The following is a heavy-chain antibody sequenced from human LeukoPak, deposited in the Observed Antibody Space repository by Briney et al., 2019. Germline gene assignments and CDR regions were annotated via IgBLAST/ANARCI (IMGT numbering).Heavy chain of an antibody. D-gene: IGHD6-6*01. CDR2: IYAGDSDT. CDR3: ARGEEARWFDH. J-gene: IGHJ5*02. CDR1: GYNFTSYW. Sequence: GDSLKISCKGSGYNFTSYWIGWVRQMPGKGLESMGIIYAGDSDTRYNPSFQGQVTISADKSISTAYLEWSSLKASDTAMYYCARGEEARWFDHWGQGTLVTVSS. V-gene: IGHV5-51*01.